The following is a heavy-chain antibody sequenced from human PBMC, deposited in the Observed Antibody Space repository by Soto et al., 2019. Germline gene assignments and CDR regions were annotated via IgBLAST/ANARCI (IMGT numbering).Heavy chain of an antibody. D-gene: IGHD2-15*01. J-gene: IGHJ4*02. CDR2: IYYSGST. Sequence: TLSLTCTVSGGSISSYYWSWIRQPPGKGLEWIGYIYYSGSTNYNPSLKSRVTISVDTSKNQFSLKLSSVTAADTAVYYCARTPYCSGGSCYDYWGQGTLVTVSS. CDR3: ARTPYCSGGSCYDY. V-gene: IGHV4-59*01. CDR1: GGSISSYY.